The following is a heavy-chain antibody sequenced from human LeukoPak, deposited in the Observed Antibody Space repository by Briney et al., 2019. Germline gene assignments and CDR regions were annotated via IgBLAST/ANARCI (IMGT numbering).Heavy chain of an antibody. Sequence: SETLSLTCTVSGGSISSGDYYWSWIRQPPGKGLEWIGYIYYSGSTYYNPSLKSRVTISVDTSKNQFSLKLSSVTAADTAAYYCARATFLEWLSISYYFDYWGQGTLVTVSS. CDR3: ARATFLEWLSISYYFDY. V-gene: IGHV4-30-4*01. J-gene: IGHJ4*02. D-gene: IGHD3-3*02. CDR2: IYYSGST. CDR1: GGSISSGDYY.